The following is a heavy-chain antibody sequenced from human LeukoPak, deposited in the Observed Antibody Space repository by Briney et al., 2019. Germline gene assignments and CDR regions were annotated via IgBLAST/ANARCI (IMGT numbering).Heavy chain of an antibody. J-gene: IGHJ4*02. CDR2: IKSKTDGGTT. Sequence: GGSLRLSCAASGFTFSNACMGWVRQAPGKWLEWVGRIKSKTDGGTTDYAAPVKGRLTISRDDSKNTLYLQMNSLKTEDTAVYYCNIDSSGRGDYWGQGTLVTLSS. V-gene: IGHV3-15*01. CDR3: NIDSSGRGDY. CDR1: GFTFSNAC. D-gene: IGHD6-19*01.